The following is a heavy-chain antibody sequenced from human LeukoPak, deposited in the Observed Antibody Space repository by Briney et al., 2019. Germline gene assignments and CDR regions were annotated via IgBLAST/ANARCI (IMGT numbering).Heavy chain of an antibody. CDR1: GGSISSYY. D-gene: IGHD2-15*01. CDR2: IYYSGST. J-gene: IGHJ4*02. V-gene: IGHV4-59*01. Sequence: PSETLSLTCTVSGGSISSYYWSWIRQPPGKGLEWIGYIYYSGSTNYNPSLKSRVTISVDTSKNQFYLKLSSVTAADTAVYYCARVYCSGGSYAFDYWGQGTLVTVSS. CDR3: ARVYCSGGSYAFDY.